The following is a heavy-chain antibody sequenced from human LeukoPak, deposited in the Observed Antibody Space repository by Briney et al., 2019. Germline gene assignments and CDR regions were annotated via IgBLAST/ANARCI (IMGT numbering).Heavy chain of an antibody. V-gene: IGHV4-39*01. CDR3: ARIAGQLAYYYYYMDV. CDR2: IYYRGST. CDR1: GGSINSSSYY. Sequence: SETLSLTCTVSGGSINSSSYYWGWIRQPPGKGLEWIGSIYYRGSTYYNSSLKSRVIISVDTSKNQFSLKLSSVTAADTAVYYCARIAGQLAYYYYYMDVWGKGTTVTVSS. D-gene: IGHD6-13*01. J-gene: IGHJ6*03.